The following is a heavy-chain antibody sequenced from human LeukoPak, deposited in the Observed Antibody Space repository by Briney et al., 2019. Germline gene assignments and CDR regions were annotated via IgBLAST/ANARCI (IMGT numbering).Heavy chain of an antibody. CDR3: AILGGLRLGELSLYAPFDY. J-gene: IGHJ4*02. CDR1: GYTLTELS. Sequence: ASVKVSCKVSGYTLTELSMHWVRQAPGKGLEWMGGFDPEDGETIYAQKFQGRVTMTEDTSADTAYMELSSLRSEDTAVYYCAILGGLRLGELSLYAPFDYWGQGTLVTVSS. V-gene: IGHV1-24*01. CDR2: FDPEDGET. D-gene: IGHD3-16*02.